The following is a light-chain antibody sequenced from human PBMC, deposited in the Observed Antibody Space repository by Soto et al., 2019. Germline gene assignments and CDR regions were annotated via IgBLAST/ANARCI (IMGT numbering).Light chain of an antibody. CDR3: SSFRSSSTLPYV. J-gene: IGLJ1*01. V-gene: IGLV2-14*01. Sequence: QSVLTQPASVSGSPGQSITISFTGTGSDVGGYDYVSWYQQYPGKAPKLIIYEVSNRPSGVSNRFSGSKSGNTASLSISGLRAEDEADYYCSSFRSSSTLPYVFGTGTKVTVL. CDR2: EVS. CDR1: GSDVGGYDY.